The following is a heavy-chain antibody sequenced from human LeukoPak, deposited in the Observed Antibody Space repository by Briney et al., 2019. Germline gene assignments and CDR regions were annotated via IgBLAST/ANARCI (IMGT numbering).Heavy chain of an antibody. Sequence: GGSLRLSRVASGFTFSTYWMHWVRQAPGKGLVWVSRINGDGSSTSYADSVKGRFTISRDNAKNTMFLQMNSLRAEDTAVYYCARSTYSGSQNAYWGQGTLVTVSS. V-gene: IGHV3-74*01. J-gene: IGHJ4*02. CDR3: ARSTYSGSQNAY. CDR1: GFTFSTYW. D-gene: IGHD1-26*01. CDR2: INGDGSST.